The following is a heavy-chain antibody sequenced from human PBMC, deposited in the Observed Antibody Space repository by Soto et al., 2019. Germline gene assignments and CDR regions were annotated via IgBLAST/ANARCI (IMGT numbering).Heavy chain of an antibody. Sequence: QVQLQQWGAGLLKPSETLSLTCAVYGGSFSGYYWSWIRQPPGKGLEWIGEINHSGSTNYNPSLKSRVTISVETSKNQFSLKLSSVTAADTAVYYCARGRYVWGSYRYTGGLFYWGQGTLVTVSS. D-gene: IGHD3-16*02. V-gene: IGHV4-34*01. CDR2: INHSGST. CDR3: ARGRYVWGSYRYTGGLFY. CDR1: GGSFSGYY. J-gene: IGHJ4*02.